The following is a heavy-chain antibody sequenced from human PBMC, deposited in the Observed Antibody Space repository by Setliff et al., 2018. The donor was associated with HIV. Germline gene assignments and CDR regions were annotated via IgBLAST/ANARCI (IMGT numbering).Heavy chain of an antibody. CDR1: SGSISSYY. CDR2: VYYSGST. V-gene: IGHV4-59*06. D-gene: IGHD2-8*02. CDR3: ARDLVAAFDI. Sequence: ASETLSLTCTVSSGSISSYYWSWIRQHPGKGLEWIGYVYYSGSTYYNPSLKSRLTISVDTSKNQFSLKLSSVTAADTAVYYCARDLVAAFDIWGQGTMVTVSS. J-gene: IGHJ3*02.